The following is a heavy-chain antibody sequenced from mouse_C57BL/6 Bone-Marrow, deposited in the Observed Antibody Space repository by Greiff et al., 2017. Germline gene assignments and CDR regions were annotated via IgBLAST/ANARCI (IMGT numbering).Heavy chain of an antibody. Sequence: VKLVESGPGLVQPSQSLSITCTVSGFSLTSYGVHWVRQSPGKGLEWLGVIWSGGSTDYNAAFISRLSISKDNSKSQVFFKMNSLQADDTAIYYCARNPTTVVAPHWYFDVWGTGTTVTVSS. D-gene: IGHD1-1*01. CDR3: ARNPTTVVAPHWYFDV. J-gene: IGHJ1*03. CDR1: GFSLTSYG. CDR2: IWSGGST. V-gene: IGHV2-2*01.